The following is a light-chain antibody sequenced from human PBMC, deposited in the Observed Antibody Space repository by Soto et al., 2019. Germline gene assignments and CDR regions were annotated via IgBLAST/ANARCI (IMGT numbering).Light chain of an antibody. Sequence: QSVLTQPPSVSGAPGQMVTISCTGSSSNIGAGHDVHWYQQFPGTAPKVVIYSDTYRPSGVPDRFSGSKSGTSASLAITGLQAEDEADYYCQSYDNRLSATVFGGGTKLTVL. CDR1: SSNIGAGHD. CDR2: SDT. CDR3: QSYDNRLSATV. V-gene: IGLV1-40*01. J-gene: IGLJ2*01.